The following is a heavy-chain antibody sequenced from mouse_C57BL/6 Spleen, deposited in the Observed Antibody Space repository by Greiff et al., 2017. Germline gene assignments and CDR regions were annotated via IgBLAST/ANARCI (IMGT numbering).Heavy chain of an antibody. CDR2: IWSGGST. V-gene: IGHV2-2*01. Sequence: VKLMESGPGLVQPSQRLSITCTASGFSLTSYGVHWVRQSPGKGLEWLGVIWSGGSTDYNAAFISRLSISRDKSKSQVFIKMNSLQADDTAIYYCARSGTLYFDYWGQGTTLTVSS. CDR3: ARSGTLYFDY. J-gene: IGHJ2*01. D-gene: IGHD4-1*01. CDR1: GFSLTSYG.